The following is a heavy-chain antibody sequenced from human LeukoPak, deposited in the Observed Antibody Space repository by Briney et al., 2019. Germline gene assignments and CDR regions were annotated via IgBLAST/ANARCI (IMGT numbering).Heavy chain of an antibody. D-gene: IGHD3-22*01. Sequence: GGSLRLSCAASGFTFSSYAMSWVRQAPGKGLEWVSAISGSGGSTYYADSVKGRFTISRDNSKNTLYLQMNSLRAEDTAVYYCAKAPYYYDSSGYWLSFDYWGQGTLVTVSS. CDR3: AKAPYYYDSSGYWLSFDY. J-gene: IGHJ4*02. V-gene: IGHV3-23*01. CDR1: GFTFSSYA. CDR2: ISGSGGST.